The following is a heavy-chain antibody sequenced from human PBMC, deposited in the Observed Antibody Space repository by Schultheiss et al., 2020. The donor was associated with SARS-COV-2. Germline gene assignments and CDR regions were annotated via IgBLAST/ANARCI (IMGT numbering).Heavy chain of an antibody. D-gene: IGHD1-26*01. Sequence: ASVKVSCKASGGTFNNFVIHWVRQATGQGLEWMGWMNPNSGHSGYAQKFQGRVTITRDTSISTAYMDLSSLRSEDTAIYYCARGTWELGSDSWGQGTLVTVAS. CDR1: GGTFNNFV. CDR3: ARGTWELGSDS. J-gene: IGHJ4*02. V-gene: IGHV1-8*03. CDR2: MNPNSGHS.